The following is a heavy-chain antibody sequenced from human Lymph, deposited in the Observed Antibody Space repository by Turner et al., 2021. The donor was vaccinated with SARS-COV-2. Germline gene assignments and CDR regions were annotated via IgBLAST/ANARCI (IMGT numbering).Heavy chain of an antibody. V-gene: IGHV1-58*01. CDR3: AAPYCSGGTCSDGFDI. J-gene: IGHJ3*02. D-gene: IGHD2-15*01. CDR2: IVVGSGNT. CDR1: GFTFSSPA. Sequence: QMQLLQSGPEVKKPGTSVKVSCKASGFTFSSPAVQWVRQARGQRLEWIGWIVVGSGNTNDAQKFQERVTITRDMSTSTAYMNLSSLRSEDTAVCYCAAPYCSGGTCSDGFDIWGQGTMVTVSS.